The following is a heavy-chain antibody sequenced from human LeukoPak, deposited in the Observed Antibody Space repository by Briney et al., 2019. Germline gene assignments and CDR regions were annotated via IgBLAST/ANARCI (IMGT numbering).Heavy chain of an antibody. D-gene: IGHD6-19*01. CDR3: ARHSGGGRAVAGMHRFDP. CDR2: INHSGST. J-gene: IGHJ5*02. CDR1: GGSFSGYY. V-gene: IGHV4-34*01. Sequence: PSETLSLTCAVYGGSFSGYYWSWIRQPPGKGLEWIGEINHSGSTNYNPSLKSRVTISVDTSQNQFSLKLSSVSAADTAVYYCARHSGGGRAVAGMHRFDPWGQGTLVTVSS.